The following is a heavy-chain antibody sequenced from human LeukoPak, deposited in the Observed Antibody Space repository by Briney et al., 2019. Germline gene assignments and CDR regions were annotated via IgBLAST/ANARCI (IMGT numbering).Heavy chain of an antibody. D-gene: IGHD3-22*01. J-gene: IGHJ5*02. Sequence: SETLSLTCTVSGGSISSHYWSWIRQPPGKGLEWIGYIYYSGSTNYNPSLKSRVTISVDTSKNQFSLKLSSVTAADTAVYYCAREPYDSRDYNWFDPWGQRTLVTVSS. CDR2: IYYSGST. V-gene: IGHV4-59*11. CDR3: AREPYDSRDYNWFDP. CDR1: GGSISSHY.